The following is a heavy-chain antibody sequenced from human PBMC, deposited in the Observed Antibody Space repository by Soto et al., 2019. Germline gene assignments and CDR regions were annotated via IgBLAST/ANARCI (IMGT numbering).Heavy chain of an antibody. CDR3: ARDIVVVPAAIGRALNMDV. CDR2: ISAHNGNT. J-gene: IGHJ6*03. CDR1: GYTFTSYG. Sequence: GASVKVSCKASGYTFTSYGISWVRQAPGQGLEWMGWISAHNGNTNYAQKLQGRVTMTTDTSTSTAYMELRSLRSDDTAVYYCARDIVVVPAAIGRALNMDVWGKGTTVTVSS. V-gene: IGHV1-18*01. D-gene: IGHD2-2*02.